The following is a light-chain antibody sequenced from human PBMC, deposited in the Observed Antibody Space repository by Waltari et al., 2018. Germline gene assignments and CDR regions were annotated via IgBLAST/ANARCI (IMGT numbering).Light chain of an antibody. V-gene: IGLV2-14*01. CDR3: SSFTGTIWV. J-gene: IGLJ3*02. CDR1: SSDIDFDDY. Sequence: QSALTQPASVSGSPGQSITISCTGSSSDIDFDDYVSWYQHLPGKAPKLMIYGVTNRPSGISNRFSGSKSDNTASLTISGLQADDEADYYCSSFTGTIWVFGGGTKLTV. CDR2: GVT.